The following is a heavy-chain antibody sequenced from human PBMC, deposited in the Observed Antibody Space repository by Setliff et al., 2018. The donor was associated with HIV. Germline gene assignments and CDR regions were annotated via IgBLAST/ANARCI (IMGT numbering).Heavy chain of an antibody. J-gene: IGHJ4*02. CDR1: GASISSNSYY. CDR3: ARGGDSSAFN. CDR2: IYYNGNT. D-gene: IGHD6-19*01. Sequence: PSETLSLTCSVSGASISSNSYYWGWIRQPPGKGLEWVGSIYYNGNTFYNQSLQSRVTISLDTSKNHFSLKLCSVTAADTAMYYCARGGDSSAFNWGQGTLVTVSS. V-gene: IGHV4-39*02.